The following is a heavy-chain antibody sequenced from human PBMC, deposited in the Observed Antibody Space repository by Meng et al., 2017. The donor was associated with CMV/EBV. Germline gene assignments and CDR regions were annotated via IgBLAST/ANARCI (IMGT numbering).Heavy chain of an antibody. CDR3: ARHLGPMCSGSSCNSLPSYYGMDV. J-gene: IGHJ6*02. CDR1: GYSFTSYW. CDR2: IYPGDSDT. V-gene: IGHV5-51*01. Sequence: KVSCKGSGYSFTSYWIGWVRQMPGKGLEWMGIIYPGDSDTRYSPSFQGQVTISADKSISTAYLQWSSLKASDTAMYYCARHLGPMCSGSSCNSLPSYYGMDVWGQGTTVTVSS. D-gene: IGHD2-15*01.